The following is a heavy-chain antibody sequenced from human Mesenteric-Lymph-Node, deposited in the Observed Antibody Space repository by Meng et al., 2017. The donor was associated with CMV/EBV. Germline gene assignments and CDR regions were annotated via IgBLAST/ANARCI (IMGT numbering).Heavy chain of an antibody. Sequence: GGSLRLSCAASGFTLNNYPMHWVRQAPGKGLEWVAVISYDGSNKYYADSVKGRFTISRDNAKNSLYLQMNSLRAEDTAVYYCANGGTFDYWGQGTLVTVSS. D-gene: IGHD3-10*01. CDR2: ISYDGSNK. CDR1: GFTLNNYP. J-gene: IGHJ4*02. V-gene: IGHV3-30-3*01. CDR3: ANGGTFDY.